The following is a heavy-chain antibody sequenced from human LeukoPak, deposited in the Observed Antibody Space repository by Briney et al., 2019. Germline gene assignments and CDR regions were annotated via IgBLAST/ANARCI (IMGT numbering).Heavy chain of an antibody. V-gene: IGHV4-34*01. J-gene: IGHJ6*02. CDR1: GGSFSGYY. CDR2: INHSGST. CDR3: ARGPRRHGYNSYYCYYGMDV. D-gene: IGHD5-24*01. Sequence: PSETLSLTCAVYGGSFSGYYWSWIRQPPGKGLEWIGEINHSGSTNYNPSLKSRVTISVDTSKNQFSLKLSSVTAADTAVYYCARGPRRHGYNSYYCYYGMDVWGQGTTVTVSS.